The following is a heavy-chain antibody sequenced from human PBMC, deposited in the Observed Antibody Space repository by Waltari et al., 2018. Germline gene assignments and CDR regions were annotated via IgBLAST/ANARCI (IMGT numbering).Heavy chain of an antibody. CDR2: IYSSGRT. D-gene: IGHD1-1*01. Sequence: QVQLQESGPGLVKSSETPSLTCTISGGSIRSYYWSWIRQPAGKGLEWIGRIYSSGRTNYSPSLDSRVSMSIDTSTNQFSLKLKSVTAADTAIYYCTRERRQLELVASFDVWGHGTKVSVSS. CDR3: TRERRQLELVASFDV. J-gene: IGHJ3*01. CDR1: GGSIRSYY. V-gene: IGHV4-4*07.